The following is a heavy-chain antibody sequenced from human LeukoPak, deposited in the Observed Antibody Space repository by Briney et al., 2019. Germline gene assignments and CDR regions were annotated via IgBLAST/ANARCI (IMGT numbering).Heavy chain of an antibody. CDR2: IKQDGSEK. V-gene: IGHV3-7*01. Sequence: GGSLRLSCAASGFTLSSYWMSWVRQAPGKGLEWVANIKQDGSEKYYVDSVKGRFTISRDNAKNSLYLQMNSLRAEDTAVYYCAREASILTGYYVCDYWGQGTLVTVSS. CDR1: GFTLSSYW. D-gene: IGHD3-9*01. CDR3: AREASILTGYYVCDY. J-gene: IGHJ4*02.